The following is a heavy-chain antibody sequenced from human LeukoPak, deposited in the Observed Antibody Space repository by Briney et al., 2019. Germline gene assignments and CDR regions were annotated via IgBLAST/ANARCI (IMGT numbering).Heavy chain of an antibody. CDR1: GFTLSSYW. D-gene: IGHD1-14*01. V-gene: IGHV3-7*01. CDR2: IKQDGSEK. CDR3: ARDPEG. J-gene: IGHJ4*02. Sequence: HPGGSLRLSCAASGFTLSSYWMSWVRQAPGKGLEWVANIKQDGSEKYYVDSVKGRFTISRDNAKNSLYLQMNSLRAEDTAVYYCARDPEGWGQGTLVTVSS.